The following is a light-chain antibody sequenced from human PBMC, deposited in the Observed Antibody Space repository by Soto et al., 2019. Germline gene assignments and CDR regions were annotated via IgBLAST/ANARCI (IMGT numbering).Light chain of an antibody. CDR2: AAS. CDR1: QSISSY. CDR3: QQYYSYPIT. Sequence: DIQMTQYPSSLSASVGDRVTITCRASQSISSYLNWYQQKPGKAPKLLIYAASSLQSGVPSKFSGSGSGTDFTLTISSLQPEDFATYYSQQYYSYPITLGQGTRLEIK. V-gene: IGKV1-16*02. J-gene: IGKJ5*01.